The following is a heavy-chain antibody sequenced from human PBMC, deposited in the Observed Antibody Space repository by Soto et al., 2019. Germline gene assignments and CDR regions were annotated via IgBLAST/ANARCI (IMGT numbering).Heavy chain of an antibody. CDR3: ARRYGPGINWFDP. V-gene: IGHV4-39*01. CDR1: GGYISSSSYY. J-gene: IGHJ5*02. Sequence: SETLSLTCTVSGGYISSSSYYWGWIRQPPGKGLEWIGSIYYSGSTYYNPSLKSRVTISVDTSKNQFSLKLSSVTAADTAVYYCARRYGPGINWFDPWGQGTLVTVSS. CDR2: IYYSGST. D-gene: IGHD1-1*01.